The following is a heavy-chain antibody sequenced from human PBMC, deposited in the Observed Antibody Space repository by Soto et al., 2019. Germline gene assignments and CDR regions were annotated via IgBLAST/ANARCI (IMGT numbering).Heavy chain of an antibody. D-gene: IGHD6-13*01. CDR1: GFTVSSSY. CDR2: IYSGGST. J-gene: IGHJ4*02. CDR3: TRKLLSSSSYTPGY. Sequence: EVQMVESGGGLVQPGGSLSLSCTASGFTVSSSYMSWFRQAPGKGLECVSVIYSGGSTYYAHSVKGRFTISRDDSKNTRYLHMDSLRVEDTAVYYCTRKLLSSSSYTPGYWGQGTLVTVSS. V-gene: IGHV3-66*01.